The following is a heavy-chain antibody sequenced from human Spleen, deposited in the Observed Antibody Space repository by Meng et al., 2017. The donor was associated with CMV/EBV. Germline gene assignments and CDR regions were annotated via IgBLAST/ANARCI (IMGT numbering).Heavy chain of an antibody. CDR2: IYSGGNT. Sequence: VGAGGGLVPPGGPLRLSCAAFSFTVRSNYMSWVRQAPGKGLEGVSFIYSGGNTYYADSVKGRFTISRDNSKNTVYLQMNSLRAEDTAVYYCARGSGWELLTWFDPWGQGTLVTVSS. D-gene: IGHD1-26*01. CDR3: ARGSGWELLTWFDP. V-gene: IGHV3-66*01. J-gene: IGHJ5*02. CDR1: SFTVRSNY.